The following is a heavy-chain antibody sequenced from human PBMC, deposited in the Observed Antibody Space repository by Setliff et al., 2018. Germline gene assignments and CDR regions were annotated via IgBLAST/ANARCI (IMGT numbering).Heavy chain of an antibody. D-gene: IGHD6-13*01. CDR2: INHSGST. J-gene: IGHJ4*02. Sequence: SETLSLTCAVYGGSFSGYYWSWIRQPPGKGLEWIGEINHSGSTNYNPSLKSRVTISVDTSKNQFSLKLSSVTAADTAVYYCARRTRLEGIAAAGSGYYFDPWGQGTLVTVSS. V-gene: IGHV4-34*01. CDR1: GGSFSGYY. CDR3: ARRTRLEGIAAAGSGYYFDP.